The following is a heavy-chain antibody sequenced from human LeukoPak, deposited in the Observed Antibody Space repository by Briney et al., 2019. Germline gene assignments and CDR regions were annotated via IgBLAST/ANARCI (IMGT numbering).Heavy chain of an antibody. CDR3: ARQNPDRGYDEVDY. J-gene: IGHJ4*02. CDR1: GYSFANYW. CDR2: IYPGDSDT. V-gene: IGHV5-51*01. D-gene: IGHD5-12*01. Sequence: GESLKISCKGAGYSFANYWVGWVRQMPGKGLEWMGIIYPGDSDTRYIPSFQGQVTISADKSINTAFLQWSSLKAPDTAMYYCARQNPDRGYDEVDYWGQGTLVTVSS.